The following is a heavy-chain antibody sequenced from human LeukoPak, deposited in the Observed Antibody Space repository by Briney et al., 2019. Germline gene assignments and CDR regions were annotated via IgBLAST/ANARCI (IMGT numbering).Heavy chain of an antibody. V-gene: IGHV3-9*03. J-gene: IGHJ4*02. CDR1: GFTFDDYA. Sequence: PGGSLRLSCAASGFTFDDYAMHWVRQAPGKGLEWVSGISWNSGSIGYADSVKGRFTISRDNAKNSLYLQMNSLRAEDMALYYCAKASRILIAAAGTSTSNYFDYWGQGTLVTVSS. CDR3: AKASRILIAAAGTSTSNYFDY. D-gene: IGHD6-13*01. CDR2: ISWNSGSI.